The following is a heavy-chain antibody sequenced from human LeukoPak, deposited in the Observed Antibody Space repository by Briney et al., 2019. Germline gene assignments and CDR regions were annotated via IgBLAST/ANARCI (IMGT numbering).Heavy chain of an antibody. CDR2: IYSGGST. CDR3: AKAPGYCTTTSCSIDY. J-gene: IGHJ4*02. D-gene: IGHD2-2*01. Sequence: GGSLRLSCAASGFTVSSNYMSWVRQAPGKGLEWVSVIYSGGSTYYADSVKGRFTISRDNSKNTLYLQMNSLRAEDTALYYCAKAPGYCTTTSCSIDYWGQGTLVTVSS. V-gene: IGHV3-66*02. CDR1: GFTVSSNY.